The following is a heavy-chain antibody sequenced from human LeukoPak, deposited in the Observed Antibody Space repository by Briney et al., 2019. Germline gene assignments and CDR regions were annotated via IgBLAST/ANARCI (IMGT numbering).Heavy chain of an antibody. J-gene: IGHJ4*02. Sequence: ASVKVSCKASGYTFTGYYMHWVRQAPGQGLEWMGWINPNSGGTNYAQKFQGRVTMTRDTSISTAYMELSSLRSEDTAVYYCARSCSGGSCYESDFDYWGQGTLVTVSS. D-gene: IGHD2-15*01. V-gene: IGHV1-2*02. CDR3: ARSCSGGSCYESDFDY. CDR2: INPNSGGT. CDR1: GYTFTGYY.